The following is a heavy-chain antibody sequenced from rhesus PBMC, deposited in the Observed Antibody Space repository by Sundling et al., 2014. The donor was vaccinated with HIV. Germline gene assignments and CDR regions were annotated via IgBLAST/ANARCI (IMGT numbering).Heavy chain of an antibody. CDR1: GFSLSTSGMG. V-gene: IGHV2-174*02. CDR2: IYWDDDI. Sequence: QVTLKESGPALVKPTQTLTLTCTFSGFSLSTSGMGVGWIRQPSRKTLEWLAHIYWDDDIRYNTSLKSRLTISKDTSKNQVVLTMTNMDPMDTATYYCARSLGYCEGGVCYAGYGLDSWGQGVVVTVSS. J-gene: IGHJ6*01. CDR3: ARSLGYCEGGVCYAGYGLDS. D-gene: IGHD2-8*01.